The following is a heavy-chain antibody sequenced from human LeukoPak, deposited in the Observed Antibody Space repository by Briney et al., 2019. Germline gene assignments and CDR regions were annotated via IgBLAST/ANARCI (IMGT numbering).Heavy chain of an antibody. J-gene: IGHJ4*02. CDR2: MNPNSGNT. Sequence: ASVKVSCKASGYTFISYDINWVRQAPGQGLEWMGWMNPNSGNTGYAQKFQGRVTMTRNTSITTAYMDLSSLTSEDTAVYYCARGLIGYSPSGTGSFRWGQGTPVIVSS. CDR3: ARGLIGYSPSGTGSFR. CDR1: GYTFISYD. D-gene: IGHD3-10*01. V-gene: IGHV1-8*01.